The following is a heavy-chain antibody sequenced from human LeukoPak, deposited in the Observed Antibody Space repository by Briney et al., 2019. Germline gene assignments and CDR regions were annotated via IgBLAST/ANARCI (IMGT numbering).Heavy chain of an antibody. Sequence: VSVKDSCKASGYTFTYYYMHWVRQAPGQGREWMGWINHNSGGTNYAQKFQGRVTMTRDTSISTAYMELSRLRSDDTAVYYCAREGPIVGATHLVDYWGQGTLVTVSS. CDR3: AREGPIVGATHLVDY. CDR1: GYTFTYYY. J-gene: IGHJ4*02. D-gene: IGHD1-26*01. CDR2: INHNSGGT. V-gene: IGHV1-2*02.